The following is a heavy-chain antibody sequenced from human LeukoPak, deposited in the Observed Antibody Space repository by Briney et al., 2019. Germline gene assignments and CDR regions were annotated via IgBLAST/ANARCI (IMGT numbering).Heavy chain of an antibody. CDR3: AKRYSYDSSGYHDAFDI. Sequence: SGGSLRLSCAASGFTFSSYGMHWVRQAPGKGLEWVAVIWYDGNNKYYADSVKGRFTISRDNSKNTLYLQMNSLRAEDTAVYYCAKRYSYDSSGYHDAFDIWGQGTMVTVSS. D-gene: IGHD3-22*01. CDR2: IWYDGNNK. CDR1: GFTFSSYG. V-gene: IGHV3-33*06. J-gene: IGHJ3*02.